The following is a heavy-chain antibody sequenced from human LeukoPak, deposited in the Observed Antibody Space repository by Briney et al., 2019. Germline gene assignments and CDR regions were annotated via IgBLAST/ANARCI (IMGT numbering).Heavy chain of an antibody. Sequence: PSETLSLTCAVHGGSLSGLYGTWMRQPQGRGAEWIGEIFPGGRINYTPSLPSRVTISGDTSKNQFSLKVSSVTVSDTAVYYCARGLGEGYPDHWGQGTVVTVSP. D-gene: IGHD5-12*01. J-gene: IGHJ4*02. CDR1: GGSLSGLY. CDR2: IFPGGRI. CDR3: ARGLGEGYPDH. V-gene: IGHV4-34*01.